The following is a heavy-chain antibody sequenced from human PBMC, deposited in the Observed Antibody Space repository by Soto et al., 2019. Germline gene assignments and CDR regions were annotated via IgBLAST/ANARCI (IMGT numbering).Heavy chain of an antibody. Sequence: GESLKSSCKRSGYSFTSYWIVWVRQIPVEGLEWMGIIYPGDSDTRYSPSFQGQVTISADKSISTAYLQWSSLKASDTAMYYCARPREAGKYYYGVDVWGQGTTVTVSS. CDR2: IYPGDSDT. CDR1: GYSFTSYW. V-gene: IGHV5-51*01. CDR3: ARPREAGKYYYGVDV. J-gene: IGHJ6*02. D-gene: IGHD6-19*01.